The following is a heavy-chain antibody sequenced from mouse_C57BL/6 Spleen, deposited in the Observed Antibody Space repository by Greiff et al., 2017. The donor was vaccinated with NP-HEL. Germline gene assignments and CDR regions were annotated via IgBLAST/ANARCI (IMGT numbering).Heavy chain of an antibody. CDR3: TTDYYGSSYGGGY. J-gene: IGHJ2*01. Sequence: VQLQQSGAELVRPGASVKLSCTASGFNIKDDYMHWVKQRPEQGLEWIGWIDPENGDTEYASKFQGKATITADTSSNTAYLQLSSLTSEDTAVYYCTTDYYGSSYGGGYWGQGTTLTVSS. CDR2: IDPENGDT. CDR1: GFNIKDDY. V-gene: IGHV14-4*01. D-gene: IGHD1-1*01.